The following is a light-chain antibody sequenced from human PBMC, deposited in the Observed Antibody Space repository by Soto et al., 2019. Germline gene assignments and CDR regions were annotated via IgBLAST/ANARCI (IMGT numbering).Light chain of an antibody. Sequence: EIVMTQSPDALSVSPGEGATLSCRASQTVSSNLAWYQQKPGQAPRLLIYDASTRATGIPARFSGSGSGTDFTLTISGLEPEDFAVYYCQQRNNWPWTFGQGTKVDIK. CDR3: QQRNNWPWT. V-gene: IGKV3-15*01. CDR1: QTVSSN. J-gene: IGKJ1*01. CDR2: DAS.